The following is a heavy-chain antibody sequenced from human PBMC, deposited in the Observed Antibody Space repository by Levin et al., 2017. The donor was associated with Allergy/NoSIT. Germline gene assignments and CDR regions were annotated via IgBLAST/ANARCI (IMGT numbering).Heavy chain of an antibody. V-gene: IGHV3-23*01. CDR2: ISDSGGST. D-gene: IGHD2-15*01. J-gene: IGHJ4*02. CDR3: AKGLSASCYSAVDY. CDR1: GFTFSSYA. Sequence: GGSLRLSCAASGFTFSSYAMSWVRQAPGKGLEWVSVISDSGGSTYYADSVKGRFTISIDNSKNTLYLQMNSLRAEDTAVYYCAKGLSASCYSAVDYGGQGTLVPVSS.